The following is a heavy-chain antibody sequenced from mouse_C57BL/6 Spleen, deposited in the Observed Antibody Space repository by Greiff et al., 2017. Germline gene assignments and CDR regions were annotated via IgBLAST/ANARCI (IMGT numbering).Heavy chain of an antibody. D-gene: IGHD2-5*01. Sequence: QVQLKESGAELVRPGASVTLSCKASGYTFTDYEMHWVKQTPVHGLEWIGDIDPDTGGTAYNQKFKGKAILTADKSSSTAYMELRSLTSEDSAVYYCTNLPNSNDDVWGTGTTGTVSS. CDR3: TNLPNSNDDV. V-gene: IGHV1-15*01. CDR2: IDPDTGGT. J-gene: IGHJ1*03. CDR1: GYTFTDYE.